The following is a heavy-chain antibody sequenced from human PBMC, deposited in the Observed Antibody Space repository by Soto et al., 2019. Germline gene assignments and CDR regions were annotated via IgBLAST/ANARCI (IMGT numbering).Heavy chain of an antibody. CDR1: GGSISSGGYY. CDR3: ARSIAGSGAFDI. J-gene: IGHJ3*02. D-gene: IGHD3-10*01. V-gene: IGHV4-31*11. CDR2: IYYSGST. Sequence: PSETLSLTCAVSGGSISSGGYYWSWIRQHPGKGLEWIGYIYYSGSTYYNPSLKSRVTISVDTSKNQFSLKLSSVTAADTAVYYCARSIAGSGAFDIWGQGTMLTVSS.